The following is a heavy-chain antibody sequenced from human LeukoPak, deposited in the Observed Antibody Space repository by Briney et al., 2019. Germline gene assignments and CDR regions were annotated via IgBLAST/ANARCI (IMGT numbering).Heavy chain of an antibody. Sequence: GGSLRLSCAASGFTFSSYEMNWVRQAPGKGLEWVSGIIGGAGGTYYADSVKGRFTISRDNAKNTLYLQMNSLRAEDTAVYYCAHGSMYQLDYWGQGTLVTVSS. V-gene: IGHV3-23*01. D-gene: IGHD2-2*01. CDR3: AHGSMYQLDY. CDR1: GFTFSSYE. J-gene: IGHJ4*02. CDR2: IIGGAGGT.